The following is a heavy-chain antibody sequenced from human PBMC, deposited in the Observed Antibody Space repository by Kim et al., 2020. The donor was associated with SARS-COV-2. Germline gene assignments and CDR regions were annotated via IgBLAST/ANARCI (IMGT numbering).Heavy chain of an antibody. D-gene: IGHD2-2*03. CDR2: IWFDGSKT. CDR3: ANAHGSRYHYYGMDE. Sequence: GGSLRLSCVASRFAFSDYGMHWVRQAPGKGLEWVAAIWFDGSKTYYGDSVKGRFTISRDNSKNTLYLEMNSLRVEDTAVYYCANAHGSRYHYYGMDEWDQGTTVTVSS. V-gene: IGHV3-33*08. J-gene: IGHJ6*02. CDR1: RFAFSDYG.